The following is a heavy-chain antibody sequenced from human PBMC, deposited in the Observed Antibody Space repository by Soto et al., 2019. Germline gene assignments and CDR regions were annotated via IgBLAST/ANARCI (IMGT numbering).Heavy chain of an antibody. V-gene: IGHV3-30*03. CDR3: ARGGRFLEWLFAFNI. J-gene: IGHJ3*02. D-gene: IGHD3-3*01. Sequence: PGGSLRLSCAASGFTFSSYGMHWVRQAPGKGLEWVAVISYDGSNNYYADSVKGRFTISRDNSKNTLYLQMNSLRAEDTDVYYCARGGRFLEWLFAFNIWGQGTIVTVS. CDR1: GFTFSSYG. CDR2: ISYDGSNN.